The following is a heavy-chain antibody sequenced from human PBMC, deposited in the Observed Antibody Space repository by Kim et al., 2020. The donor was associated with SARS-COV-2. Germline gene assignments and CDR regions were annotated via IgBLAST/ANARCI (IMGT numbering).Heavy chain of an antibody. J-gene: IGHJ6*02. V-gene: IGHV6-1*01. D-gene: IGHD6-6*01. Sequence: AVSVKSRITINPDTSKNQFSLQLNSVTPEDTAVYYCARAGIAARLGNMDVWGQGTTVTVSS. CDR3: ARAGIAARLGNMDV.